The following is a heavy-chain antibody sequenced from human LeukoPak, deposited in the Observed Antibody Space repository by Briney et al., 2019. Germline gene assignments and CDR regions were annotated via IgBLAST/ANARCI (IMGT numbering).Heavy chain of an antibody. CDR2: IYYSGST. J-gene: IGHJ4*02. V-gene: IGHV4-31*03. D-gene: IGHD4-17*01. Sequence: SETLSLTCTVSGGSISSGGYYWSWIRQHPGTGLEWIGYIYYSGSTYYNPSLKSRVTISVDTSKNQFSLKLSSVTAADTAVYYCARMAATVTTKGDYWGQGTLVTVAP. CDR3: ARMAATVTTKGDY. CDR1: GGSISSGGYY.